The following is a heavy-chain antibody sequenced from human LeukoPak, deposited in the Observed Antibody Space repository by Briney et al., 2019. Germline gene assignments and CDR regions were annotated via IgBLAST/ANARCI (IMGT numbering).Heavy chain of an antibody. D-gene: IGHD3-3*01. Sequence: ASVKVSCKASGYTFTSYYMHWVRQAPGQGLEWMGIINPSGGSTSYAQKFQGRVTMTRDTSTSTVYMELSSLRSEDTAVYYCAREIRPYYDFWSGYYTANYYYHGMDVWGQGTTVTVSS. CDR3: AREIRPYYDFWSGYYTANYYYHGMDV. J-gene: IGHJ6*02. CDR2: INPSGGST. CDR1: GYTFTSYY. V-gene: IGHV1-46*01.